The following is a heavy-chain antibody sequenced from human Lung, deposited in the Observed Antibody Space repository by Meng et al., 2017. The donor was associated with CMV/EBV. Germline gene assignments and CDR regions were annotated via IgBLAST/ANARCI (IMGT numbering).Heavy chain of an antibody. CDR3: ARPDDGSGWYMPFDY. Sequence: SETLSLXCTVSGGSISSSSYYLGWIRQPPGKGLEWIGSIYYSGSTYYNPSLKSRVTISVDTSKNQFSLKLSSVTAADTAVYYCARPDDGSGWYMPFDYWGQGXLVTVSS. V-gene: IGHV4-39*01. D-gene: IGHD6-19*01. CDR2: IYYSGST. CDR1: GGSISSSSYY. J-gene: IGHJ4*02.